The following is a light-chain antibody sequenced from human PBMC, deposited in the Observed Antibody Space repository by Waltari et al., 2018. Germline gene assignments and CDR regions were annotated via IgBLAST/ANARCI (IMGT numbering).Light chain of an antibody. CDR3: ATWDDSLNGL. CDR2: SNN. CDR1: SSNIGSKS. Sequence: QSVLTQPPSVSGTPGQRVSISCSGSSSNIGSKSVNWYQQVPGTAPKLLIYSNNQRPSGVPDRCAGFKSGTSASLAISGLQSEDEADYYCATWDDSLNGLFGGGTRLTVL. J-gene: IGLJ2*01. V-gene: IGLV1-44*01.